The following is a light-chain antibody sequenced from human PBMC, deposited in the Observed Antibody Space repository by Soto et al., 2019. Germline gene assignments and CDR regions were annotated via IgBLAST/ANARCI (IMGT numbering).Light chain of an antibody. Sequence: DIQMTQSPSTLSGSVGDRVTITCRASQTISSWLAWYQQKPGKAPNLLIYDASALPRGVPSRFSGSGSGTKFTLTIASLQPDDFATYYCQQYETVSGTFGPGTKVDIK. J-gene: IGKJ1*01. V-gene: IGKV1-5*01. CDR1: QTISSW. CDR3: QQYETVSGT. CDR2: DAS.